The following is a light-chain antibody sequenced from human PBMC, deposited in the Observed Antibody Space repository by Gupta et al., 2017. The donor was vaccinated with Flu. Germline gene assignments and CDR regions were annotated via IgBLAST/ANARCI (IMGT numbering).Light chain of an antibody. CDR3: QQYGRAWWT. CDR2: GAS. J-gene: IGKJ1*01. V-gene: IGKV3-20*01. Sequence: DIVLTHSLGILSLTPGERATLSCRASQGVSSSYVAWYQQKPGQAPRLLLGGASRRATGIPDRCSGRGSGTDFTLTISRVEPEDVAVYSWQQYGRAWWTFGQGTKVEIQ. CDR1: QGVSSSY.